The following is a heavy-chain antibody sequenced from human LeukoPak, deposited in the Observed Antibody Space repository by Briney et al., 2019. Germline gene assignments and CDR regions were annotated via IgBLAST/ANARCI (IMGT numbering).Heavy chain of an antibody. J-gene: IGHJ3*02. D-gene: IGHD6-19*01. V-gene: IGHV3-30-3*01. CDR3: AKDAGYSSGWSLDAFDI. Sequence: GGSLRLSCAASGFTFSSYAMHWVRQAPGKGLEWVAVISYDGSNKYYADSVKGRFTISRDNSKNTLYLQMNSLRAEDTAVYYCAKDAGYSSGWSLDAFDIWGQGTMVTVSS. CDR2: ISYDGSNK. CDR1: GFTFSSYA.